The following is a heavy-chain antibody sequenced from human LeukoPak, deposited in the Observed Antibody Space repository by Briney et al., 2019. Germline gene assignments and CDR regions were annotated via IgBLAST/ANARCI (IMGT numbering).Heavy chain of an antibody. CDR2: ISSSSSTI. D-gene: IGHD3-16*01. J-gene: IGHJ6*02. CDR3: ASLINDYYYGMDV. CDR1: GFTFSSYS. V-gene: IGHV3-48*02. Sequence: GGSLRLSCAASGFTFSSYSMNWVRQAPXXXLEWVSYISSSSSTIYYADSVKGRFTISRDNAKNSLYLQMNSLRDEDTAVYYCASLINDYYYGMDVWGQGTTVTVSS.